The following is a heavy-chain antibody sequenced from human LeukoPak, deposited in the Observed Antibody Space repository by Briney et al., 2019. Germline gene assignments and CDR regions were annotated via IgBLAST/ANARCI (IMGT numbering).Heavy chain of an antibody. D-gene: IGHD1-26*01. CDR3: ASLNSYSGSYYFDY. V-gene: IGHV4-31*03. J-gene: IGHJ4*02. Sequence: NPSETLSLTCTVSGGSISSGGYYWSWIRQHPGKGLEWIGEINHSGSTNYNPSLKSRVTISVDTSKNQFSLKLSSVTAADTAVYYCASLNSYSGSYYFDYWGQGTLVTVSS. CDR2: INHSGST. CDR1: GGSISSGGYY.